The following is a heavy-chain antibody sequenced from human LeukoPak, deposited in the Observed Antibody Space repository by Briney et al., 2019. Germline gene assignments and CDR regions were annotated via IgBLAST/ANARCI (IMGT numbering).Heavy chain of an antibody. V-gene: IGHV4-39*01. Sequence: PSETLSLTCTVSGGSISSYYWGWIRQPPGKGLEWIGSIYYSGSTYYNPSLKRRVTISVDTSKNQFSLKLSSVTAADAAVYYCARFLWFGESDAFDIWGQGTMVTVSS. CDR1: GGSISSYY. CDR2: IYYSGST. CDR3: ARFLWFGESDAFDI. J-gene: IGHJ3*02. D-gene: IGHD3-10*01.